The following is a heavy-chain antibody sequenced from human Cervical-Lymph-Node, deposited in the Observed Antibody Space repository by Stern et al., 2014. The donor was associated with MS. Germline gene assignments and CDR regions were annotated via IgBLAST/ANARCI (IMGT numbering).Heavy chain of an antibody. D-gene: IGHD6-13*01. CDR3: AKSFSSSWYVAYYFDY. Sequence: EVQLVESGGGLVQPGRSLRLSCAAFGFTFDDYAMHWVRQAPGKGLEWVSGISWNSGSIGYADSVKGRFTISRDNAKNSLYLQMNSLRAEDTALYYCAKSFSSSWYVAYYFDYWGQGILVTVSS. CDR2: ISWNSGSI. J-gene: IGHJ4*02. V-gene: IGHV3-9*01. CDR1: GFTFDDYA.